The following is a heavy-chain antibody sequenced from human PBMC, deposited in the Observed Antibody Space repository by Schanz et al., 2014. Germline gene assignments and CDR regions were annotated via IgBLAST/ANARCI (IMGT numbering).Heavy chain of an antibody. D-gene: IGHD1-26*01. CDR3: ARDPVEGAPTPYYFDS. J-gene: IGHJ4*02. CDR1: GFIFNDYY. Sequence: QVQLVESGGGLVKPGGSLRLSCAASGFIFNDYYMNWLRQAPGKGLEWLSYISRDGTTSYYADSVKGRFTISRDNAKNSLYLEMTSLRGEDTAVYYCARDPVEGAPTPYYFDSWGPGTLVTVSS. CDR2: ISRDGTTS. V-gene: IGHV3-11*01.